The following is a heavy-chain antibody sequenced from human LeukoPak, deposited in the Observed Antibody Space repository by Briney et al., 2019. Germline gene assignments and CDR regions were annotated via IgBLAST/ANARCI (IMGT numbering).Heavy chain of an antibody. CDR3: VKDGPDSSGWYSFFNYFDY. V-gene: IGHV3-64D*09. CDR1: GFTCSNYA. J-gene: IGHJ4*02. Sequence: VGSLSCSCSASGFTCSNYAMQWVRQAPGKGLQSVSAISSNGVSTSSADSVRGRFTISRDNSKNTLYLQLSSLRPEDTAVYYCVKDGPDSSGWYSFFNYFDYWGQGSLVTVSS. CDR2: ISSNGVST. D-gene: IGHD6-19*01.